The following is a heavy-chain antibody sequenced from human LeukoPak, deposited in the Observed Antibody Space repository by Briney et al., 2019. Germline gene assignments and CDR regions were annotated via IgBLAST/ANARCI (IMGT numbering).Heavy chain of an antibody. CDR3: ARDSSPPYYYDSSGYPDY. V-gene: IGHV3-48*03. CDR1: GFTFSSYE. D-gene: IGHD3-22*01. Sequence: AGGSLRLSCAASGFTFSSYEMNWVRQAPGKGLEWVSYISSSGSTIYYADSVKGRFTISRDNAKNSLYLQMNSLRAEDTAVYYCARDSSPPYYYDSSGYPDYWGQGTLVTVSS. CDR2: ISSSGSTI. J-gene: IGHJ4*02.